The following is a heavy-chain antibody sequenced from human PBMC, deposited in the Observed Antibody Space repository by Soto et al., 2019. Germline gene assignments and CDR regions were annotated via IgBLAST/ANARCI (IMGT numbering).Heavy chain of an antibody. D-gene: IGHD2-2*01. CDR2: ISSSSSTI. V-gene: IGHV3-48*01. CDR1: GFTSSSYS. CDR3: AREHCSSTSCLNWFDP. Sequence: GSLRLSCAASGFTSSSYSMNWVRQAPGEGLEWVSYISSSSSTIYYADSVKGRFTISRDNAKNSLYLQMNSLRAEDTAVYYCAREHCSSTSCLNWFDPWGQGTLVTVSS. J-gene: IGHJ5*02.